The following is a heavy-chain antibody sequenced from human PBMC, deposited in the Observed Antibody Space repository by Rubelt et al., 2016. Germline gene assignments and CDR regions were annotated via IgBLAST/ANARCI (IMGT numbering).Heavy chain of an antibody. CDR3: ARDTYGTGRNNWFDP. D-gene: IGHD1-1*01. CDR2: ISAKNGKT. Sequence: SSGKVKKPGASVKVSCKASGYAFNSYGISWVRQAPGQGLEWMGWISAKNGKTDYAQRVQGRVTMTTDTSTSTAYMELSSLTSDDTAMYYCARDTYGTGRNNWFDPWGQVTLVTVSP. J-gene: IGHJ5*02. V-gene: IGHV1-18*01. CDR1: GYAFNSYG.